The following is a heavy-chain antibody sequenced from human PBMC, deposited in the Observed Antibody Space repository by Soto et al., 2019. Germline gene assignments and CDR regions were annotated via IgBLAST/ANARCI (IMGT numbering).Heavy chain of an antibody. CDR3: AKDHRTTVTTRGVWYFDY. V-gene: IGHV3-30*18. CDR1: GFTFSSYA. D-gene: IGHD4-17*01. J-gene: IGHJ4*02. CDR2: ISYDGSNK. Sequence: QVQLVESGGGVVQPGRSLRLSCAASGFTFSSYAMHWVRQAPGKGLEWVALISYDGSNKYYADSVKGRFTISRDNSKNTLYLQMNSLRAEDTAVYYCAKDHRTTVTTRGVWYFDYWGQGTLVTVSS.